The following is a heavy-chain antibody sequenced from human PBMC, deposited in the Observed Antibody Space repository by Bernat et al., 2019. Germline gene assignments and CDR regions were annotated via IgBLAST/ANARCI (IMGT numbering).Heavy chain of an antibody. D-gene: IGHD2-15*01. V-gene: IGHV3-11*06. CDR1: GFTFSDYY. Sequence: QVQLVESGGGLVKPGGSLRLSCAASGFTFSDYYMSWIRQAPGKGLEWVSYISSSSSYTNYADSVKGRFTISRDNAKNSLYLQMNNLRAEDTAVYYCARVVSYCSGGSCYSFYFDYWGQGTLVTVSS. CDR2: ISSSSSYT. CDR3: ARVVSYCSGGSCYSFYFDY. J-gene: IGHJ4*02.